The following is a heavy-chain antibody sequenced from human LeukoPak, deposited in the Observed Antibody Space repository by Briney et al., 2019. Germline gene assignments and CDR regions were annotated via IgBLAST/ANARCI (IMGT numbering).Heavy chain of an antibody. D-gene: IGHD3-3*01. Sequence: SETLSLTCTVSGGSISSYYWSWIRQPPGKGLEWIGYIYYSGSTNYNPSLKSRVTISVDTSKYQFALKLSSVPAADTAVYYCARGGNDFWSGSPDAFDIWGQGTMVTVSS. J-gene: IGHJ3*02. CDR2: IYYSGST. CDR1: GGSISSYY. V-gene: IGHV4-59*01. CDR3: ARGGNDFWSGSPDAFDI.